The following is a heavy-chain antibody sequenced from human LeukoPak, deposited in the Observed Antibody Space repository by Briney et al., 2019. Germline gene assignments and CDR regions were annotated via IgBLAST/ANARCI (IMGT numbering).Heavy chain of an antibody. D-gene: IGHD6-13*01. V-gene: IGHV3-11*06. J-gene: IGHJ4*02. CDR2: ISSSSSYT. Sequence: GGSLRLSWAASGFTFSDYYMSWLRQAPGRGLEWVSYISSSSSYTNYADSVKGRFTISRDNAKNSLYLQMNSLRAEDTAVYYCARVGSSSWYLDYWGQGTLVTVSS. CDR3: ARVGSSSWYLDY. CDR1: GFTFSDYY.